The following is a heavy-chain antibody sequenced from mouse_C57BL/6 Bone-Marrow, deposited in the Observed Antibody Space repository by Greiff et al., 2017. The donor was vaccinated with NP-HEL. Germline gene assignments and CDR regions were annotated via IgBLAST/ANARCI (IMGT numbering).Heavy chain of an antibody. V-gene: IGHV5-4*03. D-gene: IGHD2-4*01. Sequence: EVMLVESGGGLVKPGGSLKLSCAASGFTFSSYAMSWVRQTPEKRLEWVATISAGGSYTYYPDNVKGRFTISRDNAKNNLYLQMSHLKSEDTAMYYCAEGDDYDVFAYWGQGTLVTVSA. CDR3: AEGDDYDVFAY. J-gene: IGHJ3*01. CDR1: GFTFSSYA. CDR2: ISAGGSYT.